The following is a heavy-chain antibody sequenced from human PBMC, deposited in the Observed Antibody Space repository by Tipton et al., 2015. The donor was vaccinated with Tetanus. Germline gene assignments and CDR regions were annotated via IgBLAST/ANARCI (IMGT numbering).Heavy chain of an antibody. V-gene: IGHV4-31*02. J-gene: IGHJ6*02. CDR2: FHHSGST. CDR3: ARHRLTGDTEYGMDV. D-gene: IGHD5-18*01. CDR1: GGSISSGDYF. Sequence: LRLSCSVSGGSISSGDYFWSWIRQLPGKGLECLGNFHHSGSTYYDPSLKSRVTISTDTSKNQFSLRLSSVTAADTAVYYCARHRLTGDTEYGMDVWGQGTTVTVSS.